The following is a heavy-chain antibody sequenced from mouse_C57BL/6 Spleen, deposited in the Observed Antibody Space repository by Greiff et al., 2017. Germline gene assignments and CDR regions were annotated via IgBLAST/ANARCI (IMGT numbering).Heavy chain of an antibody. CDR1: GYTFTDYY. CDR3: ARLGDGYPFAY. Sequence: EVQLQQSGPVLVKPGASVKMSCKASGYTFTDYYMNWLNQSHGKSLEWIGVINPYNGGTSYTQKFKGKATLTVDKSSSTAYMELNSLTSEDSAVYYCARLGDGYPFAYWGQGTLVTVSA. CDR2: INPYNGGT. V-gene: IGHV1-19*01. D-gene: IGHD2-3*01. J-gene: IGHJ3*01.